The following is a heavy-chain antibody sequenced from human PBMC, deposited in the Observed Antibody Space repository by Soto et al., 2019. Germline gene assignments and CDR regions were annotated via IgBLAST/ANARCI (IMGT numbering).Heavy chain of an antibody. CDR3: ARGVTAGVDY. D-gene: IGHD1-26*01. CDR1: GYSLTGLD. V-gene: IGHV1-8*01. CDR2: MEPSSGRT. Sequence: SVKVSCKAAGYSLTGLDINWVRQTTGQGLEWMGWMEPSSGRTGYAQKFQGRVTMTRDTSINTAYMELSSLTSDDTAFYYCARGVTAGVDYWGQRTLVTVSS. J-gene: IGHJ4*02.